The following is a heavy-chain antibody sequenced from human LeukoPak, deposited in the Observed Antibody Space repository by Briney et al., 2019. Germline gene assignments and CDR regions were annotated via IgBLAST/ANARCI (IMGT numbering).Heavy chain of an antibody. V-gene: IGHV1-2*02. D-gene: IGHD4-17*01. Sequence: GASVKVSCKASGYTFTSYGISWVRQAPGQGLEWMGWINPNSGGINYAQKFQGRVTMTRDTSISTAYMELSRLTSDDTAVYYCARIGTYGDYDFDYWGQGTLVTVSS. CDR1: GYTFTSYG. CDR2: INPNSGGI. CDR3: ARIGTYGDYDFDY. J-gene: IGHJ4*02.